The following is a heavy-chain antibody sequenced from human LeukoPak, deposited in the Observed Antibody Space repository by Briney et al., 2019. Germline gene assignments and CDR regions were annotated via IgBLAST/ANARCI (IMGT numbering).Heavy chain of an antibody. J-gene: IGHJ4*02. CDR2: ISYDGSNK. CDR1: GFIFSSYA. CDR3: ARGRQWLAPPFDY. Sequence: PGGSLRLSCAASGFIFSSYAMHWVRQAPGKGLEWVAVISYDGSNKYYADSVKGRFTISRANSKNTLYLQMNSLRAEDTAVYYCARGRQWLAPPFDYWGQGTLVTVSS. D-gene: IGHD6-19*01. V-gene: IGHV3-30*04.